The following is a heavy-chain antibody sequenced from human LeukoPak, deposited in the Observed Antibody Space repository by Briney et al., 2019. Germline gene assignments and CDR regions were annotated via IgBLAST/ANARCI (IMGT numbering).Heavy chain of an antibody. CDR2: IIPIFGTA. D-gene: IGHD4-17*01. CDR1: GGTFSSYA. Sequence: SVKVSCKASGGTFSSYAISWVRQAPGQGLEWMGGIIPIFGTANYAQKFQGRVTITADGSTSTAYMELSSLRSEGTAVYYCARVLPSDVTVTTHWSQGTLVTVSS. J-gene: IGHJ4*02. CDR3: ARVLPSDVTVTTH. V-gene: IGHV1-69*01.